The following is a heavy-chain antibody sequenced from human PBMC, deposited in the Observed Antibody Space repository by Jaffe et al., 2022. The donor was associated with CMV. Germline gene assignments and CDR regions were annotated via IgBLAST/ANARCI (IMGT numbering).Heavy chain of an antibody. D-gene: IGHD3-22*01. CDR3: TTDHSYDSSGYYYPWGGWFDP. V-gene: IGHV3-15*01. J-gene: IGHJ5*02. CDR1: GFTFSNAW. CDR2: IKSKTDGGTT. Sequence: EVQLVESGGGLVKPGGSLRLSCAASGFTFSNAWMSWVRQAPGKGLEWVGRIKSKTDGGTTDYAAPVKGRFTISRDDSKNTLYLQMNSLKTEDTAVYYCTTDHSYDSSGYYYPWGGWFDPWGQGTLVTVSS.